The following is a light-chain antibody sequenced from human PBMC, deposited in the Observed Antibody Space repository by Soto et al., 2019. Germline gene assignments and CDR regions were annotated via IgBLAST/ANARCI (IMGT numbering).Light chain of an antibody. CDR2: EVS. J-gene: IGLJ1*01. V-gene: IGLV2-14*01. Sequence: QSVLTQPASVSGSPGQSITISCTGTSSDVGGYNYVSWYQQHPGKAPKLMIYEVSNRPSGVSNRFSGSKSGNTASLTISGLQAEDEAAYYCSSYTSSSLYVFGPGTKLT. CDR3: SSYTSSSLYV. CDR1: SSDVGGYNY.